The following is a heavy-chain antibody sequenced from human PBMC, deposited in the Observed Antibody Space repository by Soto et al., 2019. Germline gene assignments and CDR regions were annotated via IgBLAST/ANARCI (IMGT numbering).Heavy chain of an antibody. D-gene: IGHD6-19*01. Sequence: QVQLVQSGAEVKKPGASVKVSCKASGFTFTSYAMHWVRQAPGQGLEWMGWINTGNGNTKYSQKFQGRVTISRDTSGSTPDMGLSSLRSEDTAVYYCARAPSLRPAAGASYWGQGTLVTVSS. J-gene: IGHJ4*01. V-gene: IGHV1-3*04. CDR2: INTGNGNT. CDR1: GFTFTSYA. CDR3: ARAPSLRPAAGASY.